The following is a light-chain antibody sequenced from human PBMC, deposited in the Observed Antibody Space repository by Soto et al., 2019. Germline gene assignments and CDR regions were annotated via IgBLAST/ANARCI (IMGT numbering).Light chain of an antibody. CDR1: QSISSW. J-gene: IGKJ5*01. Sequence: DIQMTQSPSTLSASVGDRVTITCRASQSISSWLAWYQQKPGKAPKLLIYDASSLESGVPSRFSGSGSGTEFTHTISSLQPDDFATYYCQQYNSYSQGTFGQGTRLEIK. V-gene: IGKV1-5*01. CDR3: QQYNSYSQGT. CDR2: DAS.